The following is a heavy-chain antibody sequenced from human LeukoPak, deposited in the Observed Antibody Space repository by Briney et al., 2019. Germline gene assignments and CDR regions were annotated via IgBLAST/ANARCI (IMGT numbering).Heavy chain of an antibody. CDR1: GSIFTSYW. CDR2: IYPGDSDT. Sequence: GASLKISCKGSGSIFTSYWIGWVRQLPGKGLEWMGIIYPGDSDTRYSPSFQGQVTISADKSISTAYLQWSSLKASDTAMYYCARRTRGGAFDIWGQGTMVTVSS. CDR3: ARRTRGGAFDI. V-gene: IGHV5-51*01. D-gene: IGHD3-16*01. J-gene: IGHJ3*02.